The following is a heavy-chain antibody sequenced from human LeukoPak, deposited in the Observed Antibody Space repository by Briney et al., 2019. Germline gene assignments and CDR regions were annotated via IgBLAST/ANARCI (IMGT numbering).Heavy chain of an antibody. D-gene: IGHD5-24*01. CDR1: GYTFTGYY. V-gene: IGHV1-2*06. Sequence: ASVKVCCKASGYTFTGYYMHWVRQAPGQGLEWMGRINPNSGGTNYAQKFQGRVTMTRDTSISTAYMELSRLRSDDTAVYYCARVRWPQNYAFDIWGQGTMVTVSS. CDR3: ARVRWPQNYAFDI. J-gene: IGHJ3*02. CDR2: INPNSGGT.